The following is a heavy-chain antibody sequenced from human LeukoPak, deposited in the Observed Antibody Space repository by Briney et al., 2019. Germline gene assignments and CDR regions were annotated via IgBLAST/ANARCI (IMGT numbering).Heavy chain of an antibody. Sequence: PSETLSLTCTVSGDSISSGSYYWSWIRQPAGKGLEWIGRIYTSGSTNYNPSLKSRVTISVDRSKNQFSLKLSSVTAADPAVYYCARDKWELYDYWGQGTLVTVSS. D-gene: IGHD1-26*01. J-gene: IGHJ4*02. CDR2: IYTSGST. V-gene: IGHV4-61*02. CDR3: ARDKWELYDY. CDR1: GDSISSGSYY.